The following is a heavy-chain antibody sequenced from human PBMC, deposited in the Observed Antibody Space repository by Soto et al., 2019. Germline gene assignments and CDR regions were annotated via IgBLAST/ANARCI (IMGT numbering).Heavy chain of an antibody. V-gene: IGHV3-30*18. J-gene: IGHJ6*02. CDR1: GFTFSSYG. Sequence: QVQLVESGGGVVQPGRSLRLSCAASGFTFSSYGMHWVRQAPGKGLEWVAVISSDGSDKYYADSVKGRCTVSRDNSNNTLYLQRNSLRLEDTAMDYCANEYHLQGCYYYGIDFWGQGTPVTVSS. CDR3: ANEYHLQGCYYYGIDF. CDR2: ISSDGSDK. D-gene: IGHD2-2*01.